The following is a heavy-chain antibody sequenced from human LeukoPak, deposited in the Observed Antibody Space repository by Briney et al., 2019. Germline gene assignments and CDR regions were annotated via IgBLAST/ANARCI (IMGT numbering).Heavy chain of an antibody. V-gene: IGHV1-2*02. CDR2: INPNSGGT. D-gene: IGHD3-10*01. CDR1: GYTFTGYY. Sequence: ASVKVSCKASGYTFTGYYMHWVRQAPGQGLEWMGWINPNSGGTNYAQKFQGRVTMTRDTSISTAYMELSRLRSDDTAVYYCARETSPVRGLFDYWGQGTLVTVSS. CDR3: ARETSPVRGLFDY. J-gene: IGHJ4*02.